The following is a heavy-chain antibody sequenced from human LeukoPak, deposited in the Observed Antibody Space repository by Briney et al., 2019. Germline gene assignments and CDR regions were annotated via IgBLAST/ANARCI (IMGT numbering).Heavy chain of an antibody. CDR3: ARDRGSSGYYYMDV. Sequence: SETLSLTCTVSGGSISSYYWSWIRQPPGKDLEWIGYIYYSGSTNYNPSLKSRVTISVDTSKNHFSLKLSSVTAADTAVYYCARDRGSSGYYYMDVWGKGTTVTVSS. D-gene: IGHD6-6*01. CDR1: GGSISSYY. CDR2: IYYSGST. J-gene: IGHJ6*03. V-gene: IGHV4-59*01.